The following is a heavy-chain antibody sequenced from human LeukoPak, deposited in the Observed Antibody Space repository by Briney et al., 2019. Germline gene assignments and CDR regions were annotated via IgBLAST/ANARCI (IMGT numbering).Heavy chain of an antibody. Sequence: ASVKVSCKASGYTFTSYYMHWVRQAPGQGLEWVGIINPSGGSTSYAQKFQGRVTMTRDTSTSTVYMELSSLRSEDTAVYYCATLGYGDPNWFDPWGQGTLVTVSS. CDR2: INPSGGST. CDR3: ATLGYGDPNWFDP. J-gene: IGHJ5*02. CDR1: GYTFTSYY. D-gene: IGHD4-17*01. V-gene: IGHV1-46*03.